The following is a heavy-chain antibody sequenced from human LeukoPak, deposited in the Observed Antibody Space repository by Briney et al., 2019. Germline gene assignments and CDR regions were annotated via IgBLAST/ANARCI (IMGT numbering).Heavy chain of an antibody. J-gene: IGHJ4*02. CDR3: ARGWIAETTVVTPYNY. V-gene: IGHV1-69*13. CDR1: GGTFSNYA. D-gene: IGHD4-23*01. CDR2: IIPIFGTA. Sequence: GASVKVSCKASGGTFSNYAVNWVRQAPGQGLEWMGGIIPIFGTAHYAQKFQGRVTITADESTSTAYMQLSSLRSEDTAVYYCARGWIAETTVVTPYNYWDQGTLVTVSS.